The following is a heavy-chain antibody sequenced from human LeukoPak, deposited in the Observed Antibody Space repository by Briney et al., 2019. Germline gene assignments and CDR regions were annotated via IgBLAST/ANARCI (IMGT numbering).Heavy chain of an antibody. CDR1: GGTFSSYA. J-gene: IGHJ6*02. CDR3: AREQQLDYYYYYGMDV. V-gene: IGHV1-69*04. CDR2: IIPIFGIA. D-gene: IGHD6-13*01. Sequence: SVKVSCKASGGTFSSYAISWVRQAPGQGLEWMGRIIPIFGIANYAQKFQGRVTVTADKSTSTAYMELSSLRSEDTAVYYCAREQQLDYYYYYGMDVWGQGTTVTVSS.